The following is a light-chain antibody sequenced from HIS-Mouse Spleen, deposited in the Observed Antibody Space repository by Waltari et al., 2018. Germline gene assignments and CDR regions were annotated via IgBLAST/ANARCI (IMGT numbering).Light chain of an antibody. Sequence: SYELTQPPSVSVSPGQTARITCSGDALPKKYAYWYQQKSGQAPVLVIYEDRKRPSGIPERFSGSSSGTMATLTISGAQVEDEADYNCYSTDSSGNHRVFGGGTKLTVL. CDR3: YSTDSSGNHRV. CDR1: ALPKKY. J-gene: IGLJ2*01. V-gene: IGLV3-10*01. CDR2: EDR.